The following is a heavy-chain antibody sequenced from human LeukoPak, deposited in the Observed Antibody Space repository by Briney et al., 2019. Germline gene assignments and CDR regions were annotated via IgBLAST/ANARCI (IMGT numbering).Heavy chain of an antibody. CDR1: GGSISTANYY. CDR2: IFYSGST. Sequence: SETLSLTCTVSGGSISTANYYWGWIRQPPGKGLEWIGNIFYSGSTYYSPSLKSRVTISLDTSRNQFSLMLNSVTAADTAVYYCARGRYCSGRSCYGPPDYWGQGVLVTVSS. CDR3: ARGRYCSGRSCYGPPDY. J-gene: IGHJ4*02. V-gene: IGHV4-39*07. D-gene: IGHD2-15*01.